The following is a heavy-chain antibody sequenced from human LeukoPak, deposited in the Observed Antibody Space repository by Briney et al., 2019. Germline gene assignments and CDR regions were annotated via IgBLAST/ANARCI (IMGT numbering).Heavy chain of an antibody. J-gene: IGHJ4*02. D-gene: IGHD2-2*01. V-gene: IGHV4-34*01. Sequence: GSLRLSCAASGFTFSSYEMNWVRQAPGKGLEWIGEINHSGSTNYNPSLKSRVTISVDTSKNQFSLKLSSVTAADTAVYYCARQRRRVVPAGFDYWGQGTLVTVSS. CDR1: GFTFSSYE. CDR2: INHSGST. CDR3: ARQRRRVVPAGFDY.